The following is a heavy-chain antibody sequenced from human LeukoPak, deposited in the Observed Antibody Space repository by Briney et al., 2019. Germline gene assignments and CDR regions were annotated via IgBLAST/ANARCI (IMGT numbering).Heavy chain of an antibody. D-gene: IGHD3-10*01. J-gene: IGHJ5*02. Sequence: SETLSLTCAVYGGSFSGYYWSWIRQPPGKGLEWIGEINHSGSTNYNPSLKSRVTISVDTSKNQFSLKLSSVIAADTAVYYCARDRLKGYYGSGSYYSWGQGTLVTVSS. V-gene: IGHV4-34*01. CDR2: INHSGST. CDR1: GGSFSGYY. CDR3: ARDRLKGYYGSGSYYS.